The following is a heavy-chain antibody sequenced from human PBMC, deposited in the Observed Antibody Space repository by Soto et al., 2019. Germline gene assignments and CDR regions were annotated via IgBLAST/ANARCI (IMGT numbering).Heavy chain of an antibody. CDR3: AKNGLTSSPYASDT. Sequence: HGCCLGLGWAVSGDRVWRQGVGGARQAKGKGLDWVSAISGNGRNTYYADSVKGRFTVSRDNSENTLFLQMNSLRAEDTAMDFCAKNGLTSSPYASDTWGQRPPLTVS. D-gene: IGHD3-10*01. J-gene: IGHJ5*02. V-gene: IGHV3-23*01. CDR2: ISGNGRNT. CDR1: GDRVWRQG.